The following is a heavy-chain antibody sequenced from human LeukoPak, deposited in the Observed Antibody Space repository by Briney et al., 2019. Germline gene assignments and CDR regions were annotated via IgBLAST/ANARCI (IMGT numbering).Heavy chain of an antibody. CDR1: GFTFINAW. Sequence: PGGSLRLSCAASGFTFINAWMNWVRQAPGKGLEWVGRIKSKTDGETADYAAPVKGRFTISRDDSKNTLFLQMNSLKTEDTAVYYCTTYTPMISSGDYYYYMDVWGKGTTVTISS. D-gene: IGHD5-18*01. CDR3: TTYTPMISSGDYYYYMDV. CDR2: IKSKTDGETA. J-gene: IGHJ6*03. V-gene: IGHV3-15*01.